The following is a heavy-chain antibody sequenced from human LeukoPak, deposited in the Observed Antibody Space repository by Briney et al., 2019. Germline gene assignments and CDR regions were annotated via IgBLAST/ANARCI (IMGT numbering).Heavy chain of an antibody. Sequence: GESLKISCKGSGYSFTSYWIGWVRQMPGKGLEWMGIIYPGDSDTRYGPSFQGQVTISADKSISTAYLQWSSLKASDTAMYYCARLGYYDSSGYYSHRAFDIWGQGTMVTVSS. D-gene: IGHD3-22*01. CDR2: IYPGDSDT. CDR1: GYSFTSYW. J-gene: IGHJ3*02. CDR3: ARLGYYDSSGYYSHRAFDI. V-gene: IGHV5-51*01.